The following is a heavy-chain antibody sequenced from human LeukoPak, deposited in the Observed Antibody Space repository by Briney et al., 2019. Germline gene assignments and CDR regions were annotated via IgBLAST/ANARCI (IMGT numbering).Heavy chain of an antibody. V-gene: IGHV4-4*02. J-gene: IGHJ6*03. CDR3: ASVRRGFGESSKYYSYYYMDV. CDR2: IYYSGST. CDR1: GGSISSSNW. D-gene: IGHD3-10*01. Sequence: PSGTLSLTCAVSGGSISSSNWWSWVRQPPGEGLEWIGNIYYSGSTYFNPSLKSRLTISVDTSKNQFSLKLSAVTAADTAVYFCASVRRGFGESSKYYSYYYMDVWGNGTTVTISS.